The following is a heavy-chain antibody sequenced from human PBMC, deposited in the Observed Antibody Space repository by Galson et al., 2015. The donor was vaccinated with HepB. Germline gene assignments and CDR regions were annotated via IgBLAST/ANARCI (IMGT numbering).Heavy chain of an antibody. V-gene: IGHV5-51*03. CDR1: GYIFTSYW. CDR3: ARPAIAERGEAYYFDY. CDR2: IYPGDSDT. J-gene: IGHJ4*02. Sequence: QSGAEVKKPGESLKISCKGSGYIFTSYWIGWVRQMPGKGLEWMGIIYPGDSDTGYSPSFQGQVTISADKSISTAYLQWSSLKASDTAMYYCARPAIAERGEAYYFDYWGQGTLVTVSS. D-gene: IGHD6-13*01.